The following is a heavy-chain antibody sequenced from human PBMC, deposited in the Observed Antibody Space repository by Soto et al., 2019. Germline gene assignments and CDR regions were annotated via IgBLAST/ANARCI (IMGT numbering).Heavy chain of an antibody. CDR2: IKEDGSEK. CDR1: GFTFSNYW. J-gene: IGHJ3*02. CDR3: ARDQDDSSDAFDI. D-gene: IGHD3-3*01. Sequence: GGSLRLSCAASGFTFSNYWMNWVRQAPRKGLEWVANIKEDGSEKYYVDSVKGRFTISRDNAKNSLYLQMNSLRAEDTAVYYCARDQDDSSDAFDIWGQGTMVTVSS. V-gene: IGHV3-7*01.